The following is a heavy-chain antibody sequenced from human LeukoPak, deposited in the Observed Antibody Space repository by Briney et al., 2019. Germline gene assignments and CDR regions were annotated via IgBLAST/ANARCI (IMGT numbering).Heavy chain of an antibody. CDR1: GGAISSGGYS. D-gene: IGHD2-21*02. CDR2: IYHSGST. CDR3: ARGQRGVTASREYNWFDP. V-gene: IGHV4-30-2*01. J-gene: IGHJ5*02. Sequence: SETLSLTCAVSGGAISSGGYSWSWIRQPPGKGLEWIGYIYHSGSTYYNPSLKSRVTISVDRSKNQFSLKLSSVTAADTAVYYCARGQRGVTASREYNWFDPWGQGTLVTVSS.